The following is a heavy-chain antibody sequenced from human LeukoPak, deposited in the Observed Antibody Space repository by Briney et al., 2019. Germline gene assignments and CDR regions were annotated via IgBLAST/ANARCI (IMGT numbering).Heavy chain of an antibody. J-gene: IGHJ5*02. CDR3: AREYVWWFGEFP. CDR2: INSDGSST. CDR1: GFTFSSYW. Sequence: GGSLRLSCAASGFTFSSYWMHWVRQAPGKGLVWVSRINSDGSSTSYADSVKGRFTISRDNAKNTLYLQMNSLRAEDTAVYYCAREYVWWFGEFPWGQGTLVTVSS. D-gene: IGHD3-10*01. V-gene: IGHV3-74*01.